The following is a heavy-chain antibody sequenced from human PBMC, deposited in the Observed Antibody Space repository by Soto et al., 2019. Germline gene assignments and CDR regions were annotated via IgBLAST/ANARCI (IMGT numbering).Heavy chain of an antibody. CDR3: ARAGTAMVLPYYFDY. V-gene: IGHV3-30-3*01. J-gene: IGHJ4*02. D-gene: IGHD5-18*01. Sequence: XGSLGLSCAASGFTFISYAIHWVRQAPGKGLEWVAVISYDGSNEYYADSVKGRFTISRDNSKNTLYLQMNSLRAEDTAVYHCARAGTAMVLPYYFDYWGQGTLVTVSS. CDR2: ISYDGSNE. CDR1: GFTFISYA.